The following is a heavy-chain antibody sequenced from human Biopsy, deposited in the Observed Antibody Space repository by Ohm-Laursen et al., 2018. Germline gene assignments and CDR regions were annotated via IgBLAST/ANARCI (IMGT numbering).Heavy chain of an antibody. D-gene: IGHD2-21*02. CDR1: GDSVSSNRAA. CDR2: TFYRAKWYT. V-gene: IGHV6-1*01. Sequence: QTLSLTCAISGDSVSSNRAAWNWIRQSPSRGLEWLGRTFYRAKWYTDFAVSAKSRITLTPDPSTNQFSLQLNSVTPDDTAVYYCARSGSDSLNYYFDFWGQGTLVTVSS. J-gene: IGHJ4*02. CDR3: ARSGSDSLNYYFDF.